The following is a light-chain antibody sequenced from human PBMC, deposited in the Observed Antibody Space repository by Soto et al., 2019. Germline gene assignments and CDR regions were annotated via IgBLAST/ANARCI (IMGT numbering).Light chain of an antibody. J-gene: IGKJ4*02. Sequence: ETVLTQSPGTLYLSQRERATLSCRASQSVSSSYLAWYQQKPGQAPRLLIYGASSRATGIPDRFSGSGSGTDITLTISRLEPEDFAVYYCQQYGSSPLTCGGGTKVDI. CDR2: GAS. CDR1: QSVSSSY. CDR3: QQYGSSPLT. V-gene: IGKV3-20*01.